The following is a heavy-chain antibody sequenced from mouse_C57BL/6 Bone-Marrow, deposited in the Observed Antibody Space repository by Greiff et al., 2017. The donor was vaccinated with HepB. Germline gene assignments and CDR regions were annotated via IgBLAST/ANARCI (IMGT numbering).Heavy chain of an antibody. Sequence: VQLQQSGAELVRPGTSVKVSCKASGYAFTNYLIEWVKQRPGQGLEWIGVINPGSGGTNYNEKFKGKATLTADKSSSTAYMQLSSLTSEDSAVYFCSIYYYGSSYGYFDVWGTGTTVTVSS. D-gene: IGHD1-1*01. J-gene: IGHJ1*03. CDR3: SIYYYGSSYGYFDV. CDR1: GYAFTNYL. CDR2: INPGSGGT. V-gene: IGHV1-54*01.